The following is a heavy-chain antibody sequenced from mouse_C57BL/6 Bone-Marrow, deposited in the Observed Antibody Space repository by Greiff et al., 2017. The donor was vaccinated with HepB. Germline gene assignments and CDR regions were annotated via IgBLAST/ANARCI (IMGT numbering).Heavy chain of an antibody. CDR3: SHITTVASHWYFDV. Sequence: EVQVVESGTVLARPGASVKMSCKTSGYTFTSYWMHWVKQRPGQGLEWIGAIYPGNSDTSYNQKFKGKAKLTAVTSASTAYMELSSLTNEDSAVYYCSHITTVASHWYFDVWGTGTTVTVSS. V-gene: IGHV1-5*01. CDR1: GYTFTSYW. CDR2: IYPGNSDT. J-gene: IGHJ1*03. D-gene: IGHD1-1*01.